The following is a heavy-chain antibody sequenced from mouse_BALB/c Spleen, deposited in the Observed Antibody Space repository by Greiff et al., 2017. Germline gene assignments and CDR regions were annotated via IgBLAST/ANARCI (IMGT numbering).Heavy chain of an antibody. D-gene: IGHD1-1*01. J-gene: IGHJ4*01. CDR3: ARSIYYGSSYMIYYAMDY. V-gene: IGHV14-3*02. Sequence: VQLQQSGAELVKPGASVKLSCTASGFNIKDTYMHWVKQRPEQGLEWIGRIDPANGNTKYDPKFQGKATITADTSSNTAYLQLSSLTSEDTAVYYGARSIYYGSSYMIYYAMDYWGQGTSVTVSS. CDR1: GFNIKDTY. CDR2: IDPANGNT.